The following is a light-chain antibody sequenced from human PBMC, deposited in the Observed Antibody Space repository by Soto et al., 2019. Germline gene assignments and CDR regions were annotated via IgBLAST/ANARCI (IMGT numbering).Light chain of an antibody. V-gene: IGKV1-5*03. CDR3: QQYNSYPWT. Sequence: DIQMTQSPSTLSASVGDRVTITCRASQNINSWLAWYQQKPGKAPNLLIYKASSLDSGVPSRFSGSGSGTEFTLTISSLQPDDFATYYCQQYNSYPWTFGQGTKVEIK. CDR2: KAS. J-gene: IGKJ1*01. CDR1: QNINSW.